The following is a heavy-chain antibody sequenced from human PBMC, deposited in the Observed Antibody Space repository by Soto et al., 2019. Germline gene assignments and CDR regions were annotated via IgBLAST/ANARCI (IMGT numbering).Heavy chain of an antibody. CDR3: AKDQDTMIVVVIIQNAFEI. D-gene: IGHD3-22*01. V-gene: IGHV3-23*01. CDR2: ISGSGGST. J-gene: IGHJ3*02. CDR1: GFTFSSYA. Sequence: GSLRLSCAASGFTFSSYAMSWVRQAPGKGLEWVSAISGSGGSTYYADSVKGRFTISRDNSKNTLYLQMNSLRAEDTAVYYCAKDQDTMIVVVIIQNAFEIWGQGTMVTVSS.